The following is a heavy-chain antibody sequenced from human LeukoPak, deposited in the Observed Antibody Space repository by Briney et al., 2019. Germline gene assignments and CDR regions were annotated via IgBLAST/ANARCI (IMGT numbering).Heavy chain of an antibody. J-gene: IGHJ4*02. CDR2: IYTSGST. CDR1: GGSISSYY. CDR3: AREGCSSTSCYFDY. Sequence: SETLSLTCTVSGGSISSYYWSWIRQPAGKGLEWIGRIYTSGSTNYNPSLKSRVTMSVDTSKNQCSLKLSSVTAADTAVYYCAREGCSSTSCYFDYWGQGTLVTVSS. D-gene: IGHD2-2*01. V-gene: IGHV4-4*07.